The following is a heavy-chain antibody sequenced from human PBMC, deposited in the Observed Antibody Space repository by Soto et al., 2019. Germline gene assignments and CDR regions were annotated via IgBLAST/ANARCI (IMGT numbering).Heavy chain of an antibody. Sequence: VGSLRLSCAVSGFTFSDYAMSWVRQAPGKGLEWVSAISGSGGDTYYAVSVKGRFTISRDNSKNTLYLQMNSLRAEDTAVYYCAKDHWGSYSGQGTLVTVSS. D-gene: IGHD3-16*01. J-gene: IGHJ4*02. V-gene: IGHV3-23*01. CDR2: ISGSGGDT. CDR1: GFTFSDYA. CDR3: AKDHWGSY.